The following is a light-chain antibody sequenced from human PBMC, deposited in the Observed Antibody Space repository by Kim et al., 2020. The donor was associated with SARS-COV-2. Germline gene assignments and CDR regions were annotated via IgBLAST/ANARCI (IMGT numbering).Light chain of an antibody. J-gene: IGKJ5*01. CDR1: QSVNNNY. CDR3: QQYSLSPIT. V-gene: IGKV3-20*01. Sequence: EIVLTQSPGTLSLSPGERATLSCRASQSVNNNYLAWYQQRPGQSPRLLIYGASTRAIDIPDRFSGSGSGTDFTLAISRLEPEDSAVYYCQQYSLSPITFGQGTRLEIK. CDR2: GAS.